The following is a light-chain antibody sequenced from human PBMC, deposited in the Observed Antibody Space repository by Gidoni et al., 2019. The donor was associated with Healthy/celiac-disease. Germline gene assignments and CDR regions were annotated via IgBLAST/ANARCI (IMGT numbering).Light chain of an antibody. CDR1: QSISSW. CDR2: KAS. J-gene: IGKJ1*01. V-gene: IGKV1-5*03. Sequence: DIQMTQSPSTPSASVGDRVTITCRASQSISSWLAWYQQKPGKAPKLLVYKASSLESGVPSRFSGSGSGTEFTLTISSLQPDDFATYYCQQYWTFGQXTKVEIK. CDR3: QQYWT.